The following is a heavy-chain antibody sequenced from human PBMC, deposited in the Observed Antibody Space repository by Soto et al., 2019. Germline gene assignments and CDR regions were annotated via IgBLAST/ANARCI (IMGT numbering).Heavy chain of an antibody. J-gene: IGHJ3*02. D-gene: IGHD6-19*01. Sequence: QVQLVQSGAEVKKPGASVKVSCKTSGYTFTNYYLHWVRQAPGQGLEWMGVMHPSGVSTTFALKLQGRVTMTSDTSTSTVSMELSSLRSEDTAVYYCARVGSSGWYDAFDIWGQGTMVTVSS. V-gene: IGHV1-46*03. CDR2: MHPSGVST. CDR1: GYTFTNYY. CDR3: ARVGSSGWYDAFDI.